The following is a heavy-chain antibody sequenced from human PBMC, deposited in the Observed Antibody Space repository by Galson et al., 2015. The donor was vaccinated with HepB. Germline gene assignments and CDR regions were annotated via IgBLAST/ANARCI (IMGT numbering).Heavy chain of an antibody. CDR1: GGTFSSYA. CDR3: ARAQGLVTPIYYYYYGMDV. J-gene: IGHJ6*02. D-gene: IGHD6-19*01. Sequence: SVKVSCKASGGTFSSYAISWVRQAPGQGLEWMGGIVPIFGTANYAQKFQGRVTITADESTSTAYMELSSLRSEDTAVYYCARAQGLVTPIYYYYYGMDVWGQGTTVTVSS. V-gene: IGHV1-69*13. CDR2: IVPIFGTA.